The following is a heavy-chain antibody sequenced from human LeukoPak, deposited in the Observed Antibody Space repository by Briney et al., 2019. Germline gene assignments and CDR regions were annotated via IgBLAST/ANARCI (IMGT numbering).Heavy chain of an antibody. D-gene: IGHD3-22*01. J-gene: IGHJ4*02. Sequence: GGSLRLSCAASGFTFSSYGMHWVRQAPGKGLGWVAVIWYDGSNKYYADSVKGRFTISRDNSKNTLYLQMNSLRAEDTAVYYCARDGSSGYRYYFDYWGQGTLVTVSS. V-gene: IGHV3-33*01. CDR1: GFTFSSYG. CDR2: IWYDGSNK. CDR3: ARDGSSGYRYYFDY.